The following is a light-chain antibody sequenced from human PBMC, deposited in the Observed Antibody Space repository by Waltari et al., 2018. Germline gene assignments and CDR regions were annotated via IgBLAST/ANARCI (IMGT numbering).Light chain of an antibody. V-gene: IGLV2-14*03. Sequence: QSALTQPASVSGSPGQSITISCPGTSSDVGGYNYVSWYQQHPGKAPKLMIYDVSNRPSGVSNRFSGSKSGNTASLTISGLQAEDEADYYCSSYTSSNWVFGGGTKLTVL. CDR3: SSYTSSNWV. CDR2: DVS. CDR1: SSDVGGYNY. J-gene: IGLJ3*02.